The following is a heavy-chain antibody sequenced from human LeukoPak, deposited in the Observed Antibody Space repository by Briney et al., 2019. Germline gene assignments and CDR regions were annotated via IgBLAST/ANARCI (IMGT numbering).Heavy chain of an antibody. CDR3: ARDAPPLYYYDSSGLGFDY. D-gene: IGHD3-22*01. Sequence: ASVKVSCKASGYTFTSYYMHWVRQAPGQGLEWMGIINPSGGSTSYAQKFQGRVTMTRDTSTGTVYMELSSLRAEDTAVYYCARDAPPLYYYDSSGLGFDYWGQGTLVTVSS. CDR1: GYTFTSYY. V-gene: IGHV1-46*01. CDR2: INPSGGST. J-gene: IGHJ4*02.